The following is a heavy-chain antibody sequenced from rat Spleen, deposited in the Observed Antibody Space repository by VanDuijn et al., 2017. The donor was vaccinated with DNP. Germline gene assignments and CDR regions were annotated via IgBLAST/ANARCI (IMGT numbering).Heavy chain of an antibody. CDR2: ITYDGSST. V-gene: IGHV5-22*01. CDR1: GFTFSDYY. CDR3: ARHVLPLRVWDY. Sequence: EVHLVESGGDLVQPGRSLKLSCAASGFTFSDYYMTWVRQAPTKGLEWVAYITYDGSSTYYGDSVKGRFTISRDNAKSTLYLQMNSLRSEDMATYYCARHVLPLRVWDYWGQGIMVTVSS. D-gene: IGHD1-4*01. J-gene: IGHJ2*01.